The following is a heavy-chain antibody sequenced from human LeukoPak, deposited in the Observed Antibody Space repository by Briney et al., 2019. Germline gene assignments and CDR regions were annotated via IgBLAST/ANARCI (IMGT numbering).Heavy chain of an antibody. CDR1: GINFDDYA. Sequence: GGSLRLSCAAPGINFDDYAIHWVRQAPGKGLEWVSLISGDGGSTFYADSVRGRFTISRDNSKNSLYLQMSSLRSVDTAFYFCARESDSSGWYDYWGQGTLVTVSS. J-gene: IGHJ4*02. D-gene: IGHD6-19*01. CDR3: ARESDSSGWYDY. CDR2: ISGDGGST. V-gene: IGHV3-43*02.